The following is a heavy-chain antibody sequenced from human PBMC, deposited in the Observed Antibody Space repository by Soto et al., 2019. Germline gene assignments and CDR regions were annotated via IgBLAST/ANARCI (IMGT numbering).Heavy chain of an antibody. Sequence: GGSLRLSCAASGFTFSSYSMNWVRQAPGKGLEWVSSISSSSIYIYYADSVKGRFTISRDNAKNSLYLQMNSLEAGDTALDYCARGGEYCTNGVCTTLGWFDPWGQGTLVTVSS. V-gene: IGHV3-21*01. CDR1: GFTFSSYS. CDR2: ISSSSIYI. CDR3: ARGGEYCTNGVCTTLGWFDP. D-gene: IGHD2-8*01. J-gene: IGHJ5*02.